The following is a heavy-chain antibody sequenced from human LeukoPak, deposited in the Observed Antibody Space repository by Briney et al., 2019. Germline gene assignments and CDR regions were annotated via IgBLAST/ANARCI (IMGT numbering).Heavy chain of an antibody. D-gene: IGHD1-14*01. CDR3: ARTQAEPYYFDY. CDR2: INSDGSST. V-gene: IGHV3-74*01. CDR1: GLTFSSYW. Sequence: GGSLRLSCAASGLTFSSYWMHWVRQAPGKGLVWVSRINSDGSSTSYADSVRGRFTISRDNAKNTLYLQMNSLRAEDTAVYYCARTQAEPYYFDYWGQGTLVTVSS. J-gene: IGHJ4*02.